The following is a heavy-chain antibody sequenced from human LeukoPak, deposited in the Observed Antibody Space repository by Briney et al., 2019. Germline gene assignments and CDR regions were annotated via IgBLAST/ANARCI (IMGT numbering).Heavy chain of an antibody. CDR1: GGSISSGNYC. D-gene: IGHD3-22*01. CDR2: TYYSGST. J-gene: IGHJ5*02. Sequence: PSETLSLTCTVSGGSISSGNYCWSWIRQHPGKGLEWIGYTYYSGSTYYNPSLKSRATISVDTSKNQFSLKLTSVTAADTAVYYCARPYYYDSRIDPWGQGTLVTVSS. V-gene: IGHV4-30-4*08. CDR3: ARPYYYDSRIDP.